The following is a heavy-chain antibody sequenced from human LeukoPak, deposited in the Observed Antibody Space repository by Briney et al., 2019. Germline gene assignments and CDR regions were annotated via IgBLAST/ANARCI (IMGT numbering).Heavy chain of an antibody. CDR2: IIPIFGTA. Sequence: RASVKVSCKASGGTFSSYAISWVRQAPGQGLEWMGGIIPIFGTANYAQKFQGRVTITADESTSTAYMELSSLRSEDTAVYYCARDAYHDSSGYYSLNWFDPWGQGTLVTVSS. CDR1: GGTFSSYA. CDR3: ARDAYHDSSGYYSLNWFDP. V-gene: IGHV1-69*13. J-gene: IGHJ5*02. D-gene: IGHD3-22*01.